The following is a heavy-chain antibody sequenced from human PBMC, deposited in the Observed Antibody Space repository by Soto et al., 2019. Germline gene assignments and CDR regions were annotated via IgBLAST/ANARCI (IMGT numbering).Heavy chain of an antibody. CDR2: IYNRGRT. J-gene: IGHJ6*02. V-gene: IGHV4-4*02. CDR1: GGSISSSNW. D-gene: IGHD3-16*01. Sequence: QVQLQETGPGQVKPSGTLSLTCAVSGGSISSSNWWSWVRQPPGKGLEWIGEIYNRGRTNYNPSLKSRVTMSVDQTKQKFSLKHSYVTTAEAAVYFSTRGWAYGMDVWGRGTTVTVSS. CDR3: TRGWAYGMDV.